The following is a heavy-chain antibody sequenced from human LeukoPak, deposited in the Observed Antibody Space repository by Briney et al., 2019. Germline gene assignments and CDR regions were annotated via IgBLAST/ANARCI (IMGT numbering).Heavy chain of an antibody. CDR3: ARGFSLGGEGGNSY. D-gene: IGHD4-23*01. CDR2: IIPILGIA. CDR1: GGTFSSNA. Sequence: SVKVSCKASGGTFSSNAISWVRQAPGQGLEWMGRIIPILGIANYAQKFQGRVTITADKSTSTAYMELSSLRSEDTAVYYCARGFSLGGEGGNSYWGQGTLVTVSS. J-gene: IGHJ4*02. V-gene: IGHV1-69*04.